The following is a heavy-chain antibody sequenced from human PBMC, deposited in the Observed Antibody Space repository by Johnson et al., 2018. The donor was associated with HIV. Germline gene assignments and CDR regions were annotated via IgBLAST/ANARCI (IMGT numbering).Heavy chain of an antibody. V-gene: IGHV3-30*18. D-gene: IGHD1-26*01. CDR3: AKDWGWELDGSAFDI. J-gene: IGHJ3*02. CDR2: ISYDGRNK. CDR1: GFTFSSYG. Sequence: QVQLVEYGGGVVQPGRSLRLSCAASGFTFSSYGMHWVRQAPGKGLEWVAVISYDGRNKYYADSVKGRFTISRDNSKNTLYRQMNSLRAEDRAVYYCAKDWGWELDGSAFDIWGQGTMVTVSS.